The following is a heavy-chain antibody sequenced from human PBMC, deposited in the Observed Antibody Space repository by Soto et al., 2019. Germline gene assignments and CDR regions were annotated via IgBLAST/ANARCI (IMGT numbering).Heavy chain of an antibody. CDR1: GGSISSSSYY. D-gene: IGHD5-12*01. Sequence: SETLSLTCTVSGGSISSSSYYWGWIRQPPGKGLEWIGSIYYSGSTYYNPSLKSRVTISVDTSKNQFSLKLSSVTAADTAVYYCARHVSEAGRIWSGYDALRTTPGVPGAFDIWGQGTMVTVSS. CDR2: IYYSGST. CDR3: ARHVSEAGRIWSGYDALRTTPGVPGAFDI. J-gene: IGHJ3*02. V-gene: IGHV4-39*01.